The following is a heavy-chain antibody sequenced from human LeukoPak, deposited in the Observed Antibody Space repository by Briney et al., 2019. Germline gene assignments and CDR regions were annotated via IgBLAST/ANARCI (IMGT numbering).Heavy chain of an antibody. J-gene: IGHJ4*02. V-gene: IGHV4-34*01. CDR3: ASLYSGSYDTGSFDYFNY. D-gene: IGHD1-26*01. CDR1: GGSFSGYY. Sequence: PSETLSLTCAVYGGSFSGYYWSWIRQPPGKGLEWIGEINHSGSTNHNPSLKGRVTISVDTSKNQFSLKLSSVTAADTAVYYCASLYSGSYDTGSFDYFNYWGQGTLVTVSS. CDR2: INHSGST.